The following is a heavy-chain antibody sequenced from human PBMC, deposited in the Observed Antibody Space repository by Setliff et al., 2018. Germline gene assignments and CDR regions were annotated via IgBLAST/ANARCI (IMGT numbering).Heavy chain of an antibody. D-gene: IGHD2-15*01. J-gene: IGHJ5*02. CDR3: ARGSRSGGKGGYNWFDP. V-gene: IGHV1-8*03. CDR2: MNPNSGHT. CDR1: GYTFTSYD. Sequence: ASVVSCKASGYTFTSYDINWVRQATGQGLEWMGWMNPNSGHTGYAQKFQGRVTITRNTSISTTYMELSSLRSEDTAVYYCARGSRSGGKGGYNWFDPWGQGTLVTVSS.